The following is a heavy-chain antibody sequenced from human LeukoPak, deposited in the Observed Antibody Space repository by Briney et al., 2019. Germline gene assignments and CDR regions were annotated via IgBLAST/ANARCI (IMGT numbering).Heavy chain of an antibody. CDR3: ARPLDRSGSFDC. CDR1: GYTFASYF. Sequence: ASVKVSCKFSGYTFASYFMHWVRQAPGQGLEWMGIINPSGGSTSYAQKFQGRVTMTRATSTSTVYEELSSMRSDDTAVYYCARPLDRSGSFDCWGQGTLVTVSS. V-gene: IGHV1-46*01. J-gene: IGHJ4*02. CDR2: INPSGGST. D-gene: IGHD3-10*01.